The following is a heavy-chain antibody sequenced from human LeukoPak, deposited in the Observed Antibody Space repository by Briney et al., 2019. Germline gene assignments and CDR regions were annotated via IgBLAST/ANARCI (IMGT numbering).Heavy chain of an antibody. V-gene: IGHV4-39*01. CDR2: IYSSGST. D-gene: IGHD4-17*01. J-gene: IGHJ4*02. CDR3: ARHGEYGDYVRRLFDY. CDR1: GGSISSSGYY. Sequence: SETLSLTCTVSGGSISSSGYYWGWIRQPPGKGLEWIGSIYSSGSTYYNPSLKSRVTISINTSKNQFSLKLSSVTAADTAVYYCARHGEYGDYVRRLFDYWGQGTLVTVSS.